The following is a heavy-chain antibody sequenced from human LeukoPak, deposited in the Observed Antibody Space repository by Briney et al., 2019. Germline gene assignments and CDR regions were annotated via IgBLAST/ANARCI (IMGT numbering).Heavy chain of an antibody. Sequence: GASVKVSCKASGYTFTAYYIHWVRQAPGQGFEWMGWINPNSGGTKYAQNFQGRVTMTRDTSISTAYMELSSLTSDDTAVYYCARVPSGIWFDPWGQGTLVTVSS. D-gene: IGHD2-15*01. CDR3: ARVPSGIWFDP. J-gene: IGHJ5*02. CDR1: GYTFTAYY. CDR2: INPNSGGT. V-gene: IGHV1-2*02.